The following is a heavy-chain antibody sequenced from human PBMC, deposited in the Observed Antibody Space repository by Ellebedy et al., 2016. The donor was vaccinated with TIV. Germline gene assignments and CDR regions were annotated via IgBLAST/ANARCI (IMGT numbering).Heavy chain of an antibody. J-gene: IGHJ4*02. V-gene: IGHV1-46*02. CDR2: INPSGNSP. CDR1: GGTFNNFA. Sequence: AASVKVSCKASGGTFNNFAITWVRQAPGQGLEWMGIINPSGNSPNYAQKFQGRLAMTRDTSTSTVYMELSSLISEDTAVYYCAREGPSSTGFDYWGQGTEVTVPS. D-gene: IGHD3-9*01. CDR3: AREGPSSTGFDY.